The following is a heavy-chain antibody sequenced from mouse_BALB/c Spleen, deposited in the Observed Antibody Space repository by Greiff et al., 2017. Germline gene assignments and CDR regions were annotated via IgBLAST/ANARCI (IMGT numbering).Heavy chain of an antibody. Sequence: VQLKQSGAELVRSGASVKLSCTASGFNIKDYYMHWVKQRPEQGLEWIGWIDPENGDTEYAPKFQGKATMTADTSSNTAYLQLRSLTSEDTAVYYCNFYDYDYWGQGTTLTVSS. D-gene: IGHD2-4*01. CDR2: IDPENGDT. J-gene: IGHJ2*01. CDR3: NFYDYDY. V-gene: IGHV14-4*02. CDR1: GFNIKDYY.